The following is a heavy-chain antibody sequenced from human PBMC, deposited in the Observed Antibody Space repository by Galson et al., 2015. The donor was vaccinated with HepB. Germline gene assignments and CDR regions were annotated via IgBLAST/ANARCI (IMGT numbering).Heavy chain of an antibody. Sequence: QSGAEVKKPGESLKISCKASGYAFTTYWIAWVRQMPGKGLEWMGVIHPADSDTKYRPSFRGQVIISADRSSNTAYLQWYSLKASDTAVYFCARFTDYYFDYWDQGTLVSVSP. CDR1: GYAFTTYW. V-gene: IGHV5-51*03. J-gene: IGHJ4*02. CDR3: ARFTDYYFDY. D-gene: IGHD3-16*01. CDR2: IHPADSDT.